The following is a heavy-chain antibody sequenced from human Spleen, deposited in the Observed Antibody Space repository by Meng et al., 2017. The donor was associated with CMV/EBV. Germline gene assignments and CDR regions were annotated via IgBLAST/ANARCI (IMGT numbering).Heavy chain of an antibody. J-gene: IGHJ5*02. CDR3: ARANYCSSTSCSNWFDP. D-gene: IGHD2-2*01. Sequence: YTFTSYDINWVRQATGQGLEWMGWMNPNSGNTGYAQKFQGRVTMTSNTSISTAYMELSSLRSEDTAVYYCARANYCSSTSCSNWFDPWGQGTLVTVSS. CDR2: MNPNSGNT. CDR1: YTFTSYD. V-gene: IGHV1-8*01.